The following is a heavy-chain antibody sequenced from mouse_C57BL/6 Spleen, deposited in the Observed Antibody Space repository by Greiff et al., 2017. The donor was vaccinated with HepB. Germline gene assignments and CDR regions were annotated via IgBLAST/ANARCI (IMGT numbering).Heavy chain of an antibody. J-gene: IGHJ4*01. D-gene: IGHD1-1*01. CDR3: ARRYYYGSSQGAMDY. CDR2: ISNGGGST. CDR1: GFTFSDYY. Sequence: GKLVESGGGLVQPGGSLKLSCAASGFTFSDYYMYWVRQTPEKRLEWVAYISNGGGSTYYPDTVKGRFTISRDNAKNTLYLQMSRLKSEDTAMYYCARRYYYGSSQGAMDYWGQGTSVTVSS. V-gene: IGHV5-12*01.